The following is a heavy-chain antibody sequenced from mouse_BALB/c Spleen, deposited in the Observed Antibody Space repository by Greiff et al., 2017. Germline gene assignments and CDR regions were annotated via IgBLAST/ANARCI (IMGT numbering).Heavy chain of an antibody. J-gene: IGHJ3*01. Sequence: VQLQQSGAELVRSGASVKLSCTASGFNIKDYYMHWVKQRPEQGLEWIGWIDPENGDTEYAPKFQGKATMTADTSSNTAYLQLSSLTSEDTAVYYCNVRSHGGFAYWGEGSLGTVSA. D-gene: IGHD1-1*01. CDR1: GFNIKDYY. CDR3: NVRSHGGFAY. CDR2: IDPENGDT. V-gene: IGHV14-4*02.